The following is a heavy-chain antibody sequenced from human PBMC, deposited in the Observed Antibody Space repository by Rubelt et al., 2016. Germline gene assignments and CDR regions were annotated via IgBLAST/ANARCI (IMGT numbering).Heavy chain of an antibody. V-gene: IGHV4-39*07. Sequence: QLQLQESGPGLVRPSETLSLTCTVSGGSISSSSYYWGWIRQPPGKGLEWIGSIYYSGSTYYNPSLKSRVTISVDTSKNQFSLKLSFVTAADTAVYYCARAYDYGSGSYFPVDYWGQGTLVTVSS. CDR2: IYYSGST. D-gene: IGHD3-10*01. CDR3: ARAYDYGSGSYFPVDY. CDR1: GGSISSSSYY. J-gene: IGHJ4*02.